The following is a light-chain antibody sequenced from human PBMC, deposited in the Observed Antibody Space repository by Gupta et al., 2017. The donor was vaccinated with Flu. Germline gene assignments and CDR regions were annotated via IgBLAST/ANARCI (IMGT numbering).Light chain of an antibody. J-gene: IGKJ5*01. CDR1: QSVSSSY. CDR2: GAS. Sequence: IVLTQSPGTLSLSPGERATLSCRAIQSVSSSYLAWYQQKPGQAPRLLIYGASSRATGIPDRFSGSGSGTDFTLTISRREPEDFAVYYCQQYGSSPPVTFGQGTRLEIK. V-gene: IGKV3-20*01. CDR3: QQYGSSPPVT.